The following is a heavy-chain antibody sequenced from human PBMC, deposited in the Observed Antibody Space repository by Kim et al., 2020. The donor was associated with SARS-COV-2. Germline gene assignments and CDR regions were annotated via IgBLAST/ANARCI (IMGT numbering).Heavy chain of an antibody. Sequence: GSLRLSCAASGFTFSSYWLSWVRQAPGQGLEWVANIDQDGSAKYYVASVKGRCTISRDNAKNSLFLQMNSLRDEDTGVYYCASMGRERSPYYFDYWGQGTLVTVSS. D-gene: IGHD3-10*01. CDR2: IDQDGSAK. CDR1: GFTFSSYW. J-gene: IGHJ4*02. CDR3: ASMGRERSPYYFDY. V-gene: IGHV3-7*01.